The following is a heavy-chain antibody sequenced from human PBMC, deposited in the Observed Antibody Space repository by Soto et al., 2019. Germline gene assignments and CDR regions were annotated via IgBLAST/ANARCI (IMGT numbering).Heavy chain of an antibody. CDR2: INPSGGST. CDR1: GYTFTSYY. J-gene: IGHJ6*03. CDR3: AKRGYCSSTSCYWVHYYYMDV. D-gene: IGHD2-2*01. Sequence: ASVKVSCKASGYTFTSYYMHWVRQAPGQGLEWMGIINPSGGSTSYAQKFQGRVTMTRDTSTSTVYMELSSLRSEDTAVYYCAKRGYCSSTSCYWVHYYYMDVWGKGTTVTVSS. V-gene: IGHV1-46*01.